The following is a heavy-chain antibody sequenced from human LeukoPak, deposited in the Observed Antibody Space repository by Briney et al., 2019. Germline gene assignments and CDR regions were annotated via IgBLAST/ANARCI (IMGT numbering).Heavy chain of an antibody. CDR1: GFTLTWHV. Sequence: GGSLRLSCSASGFTLTWHVMHWVRQAPGKALEYVSFIHHNGDITSCADSVRGRFTVSRDNSKNTLFLELSSLRTDDTAVYYCARGMSGTYSFDYWGQGTLVTVSS. J-gene: IGHJ4*02. CDR3: ARGMSGTYSFDY. V-gene: IGHV3-64D*06. CDR2: IHHNGDIT. D-gene: IGHD1-26*01.